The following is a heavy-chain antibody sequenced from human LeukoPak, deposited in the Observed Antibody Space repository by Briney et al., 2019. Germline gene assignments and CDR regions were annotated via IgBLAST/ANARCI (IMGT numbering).Heavy chain of an antibody. J-gene: IGHJ4*02. Sequence: GGSLRLSCAASGFSFGNYWMSWVRQAPGKGLEWVANIKQDGSEIYYVDSVTGRFTISRDNAKNSLYLQMNSLRAEDTAVYYCARIHGHYNFWSGYFCDYWGQGTLVTVSS. V-gene: IGHV3-7*01. D-gene: IGHD3-3*01. CDR1: GFSFGNYW. CDR3: ARIHGHYNFWSGYFCDY. CDR2: IKQDGSEI.